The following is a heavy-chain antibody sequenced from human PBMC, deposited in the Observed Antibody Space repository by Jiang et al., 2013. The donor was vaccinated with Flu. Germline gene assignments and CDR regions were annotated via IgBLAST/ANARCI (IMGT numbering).Heavy chain of an antibody. CDR3: AGRYPYYFDY. D-gene: IGHD1-14*01. Sequence: VQLVESGGGLVQPGGSLRLSCAASGFTFSSYWMYWVRQAPGKGLVWVSRINSDGSSTSYADSVKGRFTISRDNAKNTLYLQMNSLRVEDTAVYYCAGRYPYYFDYWGQGTLVTVSS. J-gene: IGHJ4*02. V-gene: IGHV3-74*01. CDR2: INSDGSST. CDR1: GFTFSSYW.